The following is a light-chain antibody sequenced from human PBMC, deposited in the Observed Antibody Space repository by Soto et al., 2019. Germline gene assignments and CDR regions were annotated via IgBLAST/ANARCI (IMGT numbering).Light chain of an antibody. Sequence: QSVLTQPPSVSGSPGQSVTISCTGTSSDVGKYDRVSWYQQPPGTAPKLIIYEVINRHSGVPARFSGSKSGNTASLTISGLQAEDEADYYCSSYMSTSRYVFGAGTKVTVL. CDR2: EVI. J-gene: IGLJ1*01. V-gene: IGLV2-18*02. CDR1: SSDVGKYDR. CDR3: SSYMSTSRYV.